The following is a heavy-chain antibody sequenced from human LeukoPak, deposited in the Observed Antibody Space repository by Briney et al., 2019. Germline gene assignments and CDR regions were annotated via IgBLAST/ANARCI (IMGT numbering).Heavy chain of an antibody. CDR1: GFTFSSYS. V-gene: IGHV3-21*01. Sequence: GGSLRLSCAASGFTFSSYSRNWVRQAPGKGLEWVSSISSSSSYIYYADSVKGRFTISRDNAKNSLYLQMNSLRAEDTAVYYCARGYDFWSGYYSFDYWGQGTLVTVSS. CDR2: ISSSSSYI. D-gene: IGHD3-3*01. J-gene: IGHJ4*02. CDR3: ARGYDFWSGYYSFDY.